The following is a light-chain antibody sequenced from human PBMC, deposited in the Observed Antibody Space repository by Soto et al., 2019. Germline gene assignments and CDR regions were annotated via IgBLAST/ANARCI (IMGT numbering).Light chain of an antibody. CDR2: GAS. CDR1: QIVSSN. Sequence: EIVMTQSPATLSVYPGERANLSCRASQIVSSNLAWYQQKPGQAPRLLIYGASTRATGIPARFSGSGSGTEFTLTISSLQSEDFAVYYCQHYNNRPRTFGQGTKVEIK. V-gene: IGKV3-15*01. CDR3: QHYNNRPRT. J-gene: IGKJ1*01.